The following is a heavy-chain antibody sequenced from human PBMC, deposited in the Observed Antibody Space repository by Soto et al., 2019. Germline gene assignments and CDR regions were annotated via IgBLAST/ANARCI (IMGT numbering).Heavy chain of an antibody. Sequence: ASLKGSCTASGYAFYTFRITWVRQALGQGLEWVGWVSPYNENTNYAQNLKGRVTMTTDASTSTAYMELRNLRPDDTAVYFCARDDTWSGYWYLDYWGQGTLVTVSS. CDR2: VSPYNENT. J-gene: IGHJ4*02. D-gene: IGHD3-3*01. V-gene: IGHV1-18*04. CDR1: GYAFYTFR. CDR3: ARDDTWSGYWYLDY.